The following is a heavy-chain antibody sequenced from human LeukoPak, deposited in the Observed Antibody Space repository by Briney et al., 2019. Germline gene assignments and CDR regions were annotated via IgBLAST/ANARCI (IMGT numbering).Heavy chain of an antibody. CDR3: ARGGYTYGYFSWFDP. Sequence: GGSLRLSCAASGFAFSDYYMSWIRQAPGKGLDWLSYISISGSDTFYADSVSGRFTISRDNAKNSLFLQTNSLRAEDTAVYYCARGGYTYGYFSWFDPWGQGTLVTVSS. D-gene: IGHD5-18*01. CDR2: ISISGSDT. J-gene: IGHJ5*02. CDR1: GFAFSDYY. V-gene: IGHV3-11*04.